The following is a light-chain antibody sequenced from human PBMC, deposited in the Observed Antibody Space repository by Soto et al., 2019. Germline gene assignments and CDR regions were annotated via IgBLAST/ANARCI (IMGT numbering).Light chain of an antibody. CDR2: DSN. J-gene: IGLJ2*01. Sequence: QSLLTQPPSVSAAPGQKVTISCSGSSSNIGSNYVSWYQQLPGTAPKLLIYDSNMRPSGIPDRFSGSKSGTSATLGITGLQTGDEADYYCGTWDSSLSVVLFGGGTKLTVL. V-gene: IGLV1-51*01. CDR3: GTWDSSLSVVL. CDR1: SSNIGSNY.